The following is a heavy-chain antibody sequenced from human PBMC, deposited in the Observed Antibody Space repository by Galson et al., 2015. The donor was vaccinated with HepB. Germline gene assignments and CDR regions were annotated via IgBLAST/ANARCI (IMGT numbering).Heavy chain of an antibody. V-gene: IGHV3-33*01. J-gene: IGHJ2*01. CDR1: GFTFRNYG. Sequence: SLRLSCAASGFTFRNYGMHWVRQAPGKGLDWVAAIWYDGSNKYYADSVKGRFTISRDNSKNTLYLQMNSLRVEDTAVYYCATIVGAPKWYFDLWGRGTLVTVSS. D-gene: IGHD1-26*01. CDR3: ATIVGAPKWYFDL. CDR2: IWYDGSNK.